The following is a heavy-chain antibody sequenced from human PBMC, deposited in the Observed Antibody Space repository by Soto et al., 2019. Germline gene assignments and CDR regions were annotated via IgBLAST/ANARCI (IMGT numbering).Heavy chain of an antibody. CDR2: ISGSGGST. J-gene: IGHJ6*02. CDR1: GFTFSSYA. D-gene: IGHD3-3*01. CDR3: AKEGDFWSGYYPFYYYYGMDV. Sequence: EVQLLESGGGLVQPGGSLRLSCAASGFTFSSYAMSWVRQAPGKGLEWVSAISGSGGSTYYADSVKGRFTISRDNSKNTLYLQMNSLRAEDTAVYYCAKEGDFWSGYYPFYYYYGMDVWGQGTTVTVSS. V-gene: IGHV3-23*01.